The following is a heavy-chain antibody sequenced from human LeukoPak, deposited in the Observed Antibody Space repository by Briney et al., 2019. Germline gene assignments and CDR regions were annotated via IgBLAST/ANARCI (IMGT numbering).Heavy chain of an antibody. D-gene: IGHD3-10*01. CDR1: GFTFSNAW. CDR3: TTDAVLITMVRGVIIAPFGY. CDR2: IKSKTDGGTT. Sequence: GGSLRLSCAPSGFTFSNAWMSWVRQAPGKGLEWVGRIKSKTDGGTTDYAAPVKGRFTISRDDSKNTLYLQMNSLKTEDTAVYYCTTDAVLITMVRGVIIAPFGYWGQGTLVTVSS. J-gene: IGHJ4*02. V-gene: IGHV3-15*01.